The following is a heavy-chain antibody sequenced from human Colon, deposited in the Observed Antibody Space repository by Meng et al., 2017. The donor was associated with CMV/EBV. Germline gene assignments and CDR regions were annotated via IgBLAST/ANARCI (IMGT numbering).Heavy chain of an antibody. CDR3: AKGHTYCSTGNCYPDY. CDR2: ITSSGAAT. V-gene: IGHV3-23*01. CDR1: GFVFSNYA. D-gene: IGHD2-8*01. Sequence: GESLKISCAASGFVFSNYAMNWVRRAPGKALEWVSGITSSGAATYYADFVRGRFTISRDNSRNTLSLEMNSLRPDDTAVYYCAKGHTYCSTGNCYPDYWGQGTLVTVSS. J-gene: IGHJ4*02.